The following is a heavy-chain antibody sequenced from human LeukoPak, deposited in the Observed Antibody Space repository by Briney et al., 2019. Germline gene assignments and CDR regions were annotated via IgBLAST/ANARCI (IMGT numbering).Heavy chain of an antibody. CDR2: INANGDST. Sequence: GGSLRLSCAASGFTFNNYAMTWVRQAPGKGLEWVSAINANGDSTYYADSVKGRFTISRDNSKNTLYLQMNSLRAEDTAVYYFAKRYFGNYYFDYWGQGTLVTVSS. CDR1: GFTFNNYA. CDR3: AKRYFGNYYFDY. J-gene: IGHJ4*02. V-gene: IGHV3-23*01. D-gene: IGHD3-10*01.